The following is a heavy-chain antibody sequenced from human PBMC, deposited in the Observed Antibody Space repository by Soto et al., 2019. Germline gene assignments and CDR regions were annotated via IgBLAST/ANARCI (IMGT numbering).Heavy chain of an antibody. Sequence: QVQLVQSGAEVKKPGASVKVSCKASGYTFTSYGISWVRQAPGQGLEWMGWISTYNGNTNYAQKLQGRFTMTTDTATSTAYRERRSLRYADTAAYYCARDCQTNMVRGKRGGSYNYCGMDVWGQGTTVTVSS. CDR1: GYTFTSYG. CDR2: ISTYNGNT. J-gene: IGHJ6*02. V-gene: IGHV1-18*04. D-gene: IGHD3-10*01. CDR3: ARDCQTNMVRGKRGGSYNYCGMDV.